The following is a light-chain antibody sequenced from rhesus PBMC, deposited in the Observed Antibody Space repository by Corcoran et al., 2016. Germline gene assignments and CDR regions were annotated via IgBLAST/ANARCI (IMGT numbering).Light chain of an antibody. J-gene: IGKJ1*01. Sequence: EIVVTQSPATLSLSPGDRATLSCRASQSVGNYLAWVQQKPGQAPRLLIYGASSRATVFPDRVSGSGAGTDCPPTITSMEPEDVGVYCLQQSSNFWAFGQGTKVEIK. V-gene: IGKV3-24*04. CDR3: QQSSNFWA. CDR2: GAS. CDR1: QSVGNY.